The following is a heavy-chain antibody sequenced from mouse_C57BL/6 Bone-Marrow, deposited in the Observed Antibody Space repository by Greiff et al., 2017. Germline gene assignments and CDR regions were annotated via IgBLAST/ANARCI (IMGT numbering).Heavy chain of an antibody. J-gene: IGHJ2*01. CDR3: AREDGPGYDLDY. Sequence: QVQLQQSGAELVMPGASVKLSCKASGYTFTSYWMHWVKQRPGQGLEWIGEIDPSDSYTNYNQKFKGKSTLTVDKSSSTAYMQLSSLTSEDSAVYYCAREDGPGYDLDYWGQGTTLTVSS. CDR1: GYTFTSYW. V-gene: IGHV1-69*01. D-gene: IGHD2-14*01. CDR2: IDPSDSYT.